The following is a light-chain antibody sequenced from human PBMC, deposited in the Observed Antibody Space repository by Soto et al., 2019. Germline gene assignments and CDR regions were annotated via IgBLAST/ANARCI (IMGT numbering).Light chain of an antibody. Sequence: DIQMTQSPSSVSASVGDRVTITCRASQGISRWLAWYQQKPGKAPKLLIYTASSLQSGVPSRFSGSGSGTDFTLTISSLQPEDFATYYCQQTTTSPLPFGGGTKVDIK. V-gene: IGKV1-12*01. J-gene: IGKJ4*01. CDR2: TAS. CDR1: QGISRW. CDR3: QQTTTSPLP.